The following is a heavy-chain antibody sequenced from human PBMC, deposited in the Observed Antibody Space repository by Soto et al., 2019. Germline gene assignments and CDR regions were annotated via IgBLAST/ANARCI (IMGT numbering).Heavy chain of an antibody. CDR3: ARQGVTVTTAYYYYYGMDV. D-gene: IGHD4-4*01. V-gene: IGHV4-39*01. CDR2: IYYSGST. J-gene: IGHJ6*02. CDR1: AGSISSSSYY. Sequence: SETLSLTCTVSAGSISSSSYYWGWIRQPPGKGLVWIRSIYYSGSTYYNPFLKGRVTISVDTSKNQFSLKLSSVTAADTAVYYCARQGVTVTTAYYYYYGMDVWGRGTTVTVSS.